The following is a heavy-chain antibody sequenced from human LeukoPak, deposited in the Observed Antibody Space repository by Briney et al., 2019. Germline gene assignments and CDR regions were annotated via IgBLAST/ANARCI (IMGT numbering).Heavy chain of an antibody. CDR2: INHSGST. CDR1: GGTFSGYY. D-gene: IGHD2-15*01. CDR3: ARGRDRGVVVVAAMSGMDV. Sequence: SETLSLTCAVYGGTFSGYYWSWIRQPPGKGLEWIGEINHSGSTNYNPSLKSRVTISVDTSKNQFSLKLSSVTAADKAVYYCARGRDRGVVVVAAMSGMDVWGQGTTVTVSS. V-gene: IGHV4-34*01. J-gene: IGHJ6*02.